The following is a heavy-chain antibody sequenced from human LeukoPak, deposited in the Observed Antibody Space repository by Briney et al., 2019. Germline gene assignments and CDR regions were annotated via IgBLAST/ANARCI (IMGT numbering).Heavy chain of an antibody. CDR2: IYHSGST. Sequence: PSETLSLTCAVSGGSISSGGYSWSWLRQPPGKGLEWIGYIYHSGSTYYNPSLKSRVTISVDRSKNQFSLKLSSVTAADTAVYYCARGTYPGLDYWGQGTLVTVSS. CDR1: GGSISSGGYS. CDR3: ARGTYPGLDY. J-gene: IGHJ4*02. V-gene: IGHV4-30-2*01.